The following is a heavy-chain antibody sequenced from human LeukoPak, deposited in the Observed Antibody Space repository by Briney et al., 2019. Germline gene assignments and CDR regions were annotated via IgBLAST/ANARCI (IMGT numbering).Heavy chain of an antibody. CDR1: GYTFTGYS. Sequence: ASVKVSCKASGYTFTGYSICWVRQTPGQKLEWMGWINPKTGTANSAQKFQGRVTMTRDTSISTAYMELSRLRSDDTAVYYCARARGTLFGVSHYYYYYMDVWGKGTTVTVSS. V-gene: IGHV1-2*02. CDR2: INPKTGTA. J-gene: IGHJ6*03. D-gene: IGHD3-3*01. CDR3: ARARGTLFGVSHYYYYYMDV.